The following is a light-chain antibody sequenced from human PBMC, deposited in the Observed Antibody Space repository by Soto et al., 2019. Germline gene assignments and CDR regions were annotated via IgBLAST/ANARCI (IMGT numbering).Light chain of an antibody. J-gene: IGKJ1*01. CDR3: QHYGSSLWT. CDR2: GAS. V-gene: IGKV3-20*01. Sequence: EIVLTQSPGTLSVSPGERATLSCRASQSVSSSYLAWYQQKPGQAPRLLIYGASSRATGIPDRFSGSGSGTDFTLTISRLEPEEFAVYYCQHYGSSLWTFGQGTKVEIK. CDR1: QSVSSSY.